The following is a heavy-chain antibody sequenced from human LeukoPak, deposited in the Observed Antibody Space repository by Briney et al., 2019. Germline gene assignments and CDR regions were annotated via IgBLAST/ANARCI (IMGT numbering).Heavy chain of an antibody. CDR1: AFTFSYYS. D-gene: IGHD2-2*01. CDR3: ARLREVVIIPAAVDY. Sequence: GGSRRLARAADAFTFSYYSVTWDRQAPGKGLEWVSAIMSSGTYIYYADSVKGRFTISRDNAKNSLYLQMNSLRAEDTAVYYCARLREVVIIPAAVDYRGQGTLVTVSS. V-gene: IGHV3-21*01. CDR2: IMSSGTYI. J-gene: IGHJ4*02.